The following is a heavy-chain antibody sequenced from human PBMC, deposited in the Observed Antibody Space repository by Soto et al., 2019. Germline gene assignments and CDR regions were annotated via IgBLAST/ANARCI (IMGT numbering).Heavy chain of an antibody. V-gene: IGHV3-48*01. Sequence: EVQLVESGGGLVQPGGSLRLSCAASGFTFSSYSMNWVRQAPGKGLEWVSYISSSSSTIYYADSVKGRFTISRDNAKNSLYLQMNSLRAEDTAVYYCARVFRPADIWVAEYSGYDWYYFDYWGQGTLVTVSS. CDR1: GFTFSSYS. J-gene: IGHJ4*02. D-gene: IGHD5-12*01. CDR2: ISSSSSTI. CDR3: ARVFRPADIWVAEYSGYDWYYFDY.